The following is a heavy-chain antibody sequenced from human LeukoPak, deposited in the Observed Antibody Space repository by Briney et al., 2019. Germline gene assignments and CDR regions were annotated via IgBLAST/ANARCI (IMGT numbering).Heavy chain of an antibody. Sequence: PSETLSLTCAVYGGSFSGYYWSWIRQPPGKGLEWIGEINHSGSTNYNPSLKSRVTISVDTSKNQFSLKLSSVTAADTAVYYCARDSIDYDSSGYYYSNWFDPWGQGTLVTVSS. V-gene: IGHV4-34*01. CDR3: ARDSIDYDSSGYYYSNWFDP. CDR2: INHSGST. J-gene: IGHJ5*02. CDR1: GGSFSGYY. D-gene: IGHD3-22*01.